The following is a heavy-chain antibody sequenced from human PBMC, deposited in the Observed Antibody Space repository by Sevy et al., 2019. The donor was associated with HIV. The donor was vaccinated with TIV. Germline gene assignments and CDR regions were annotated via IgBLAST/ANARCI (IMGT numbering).Heavy chain of an antibody. V-gene: IGHV3-23*01. Sequence: GGSLRLSCVASGFTFSSYAMSWVRQAPGKGLEWVSAIGGSGGSTYYADSVKGRFTNSRDNSKNTLYLQMNSLRAEDTAVYYCAKRPDFGVVIPTGVMDVWGQGTTVTVSS. CDR1: GFTFSSYA. D-gene: IGHD3-3*01. CDR2: IGGSGGST. CDR3: AKRPDFGVVIPTGVMDV. J-gene: IGHJ6*02.